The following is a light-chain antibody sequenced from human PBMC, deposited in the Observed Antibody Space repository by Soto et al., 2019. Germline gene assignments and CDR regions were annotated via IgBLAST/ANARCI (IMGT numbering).Light chain of an antibody. CDR2: TAG. J-gene: IGLJ1*01. Sequence: QSVLTQPLSVSASPGQRVTISCSGGSSNIGSNTVAWYQHLPGTAPPRLIFTAGQRPSGVPGRFSGSKSGTSASLGISGLQSEDEGDYYCSAWDNSLNGYVFGPGTKVTVL. V-gene: IGLV1-44*01. CDR3: SAWDNSLNGYV. CDR1: SSNIGSNT.